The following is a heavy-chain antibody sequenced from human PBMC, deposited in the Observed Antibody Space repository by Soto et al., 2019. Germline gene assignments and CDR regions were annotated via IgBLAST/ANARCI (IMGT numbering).Heavy chain of an antibody. D-gene: IGHD3-22*01. CDR2: INYSGRT. Sequence: PSETLSLTCSVSSGSISSSDYYWSLVRQPPGKGLEWIGYINYSGRTYYKPSLKSRVSISIDTSKNQFSLRLTSVTAADTAVYYCARDAYDSSGYYLLGFDYWGQGTLVTVSS. V-gene: IGHV4-30-4*01. CDR3: ARDAYDSSGYYLLGFDY. J-gene: IGHJ4*02. CDR1: SGSISSSDYY.